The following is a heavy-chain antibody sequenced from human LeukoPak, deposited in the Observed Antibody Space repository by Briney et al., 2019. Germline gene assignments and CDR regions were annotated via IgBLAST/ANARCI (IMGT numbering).Heavy chain of an antibody. CDR2: INPNSGGT. D-gene: IGHD4-11*01. V-gene: IGHV1-2*02. J-gene: IGHJ5*02. CDR3: ARGVRNDYRALVDP. CDR1: GYTFASYG. Sequence: ASVKVSCKASGYTFASYGISWVRQAPGQGLEWMGWINPNSGGTNYAQKFQGRVTMTRDTSISTAYMELSRLRSDDTAVYYCARGVRNDYRALVDPWGQGTLVTVSS.